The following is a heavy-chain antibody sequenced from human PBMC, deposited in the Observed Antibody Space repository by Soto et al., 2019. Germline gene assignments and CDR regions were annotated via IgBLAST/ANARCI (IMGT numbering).Heavy chain of an antibody. V-gene: IGHV4-34*01. D-gene: IGHD3-16*01. CDR3: ARGKRYMITFGGLDY. CDR2: IKHRGST. J-gene: IGHJ4*02. CDR1: GGSFSGYY. Sequence: PSETLSLTCAVYGGSFSGYYWSWIRQPPGKGPEWIGEIKHRGSTNYNPSLKRRVTISVDTSKNQFSLKLSSVTAADTTVYYCARGKRYMITFGGLDYWGQGTLVTVSS.